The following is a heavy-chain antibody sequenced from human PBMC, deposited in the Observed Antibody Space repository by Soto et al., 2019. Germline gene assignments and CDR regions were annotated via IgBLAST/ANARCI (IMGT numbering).Heavy chain of an antibody. Sequence: PSETLSLTCTVSGGSISSYYWSWIRQPPGKGLEWIGYIYYSGSTNYNPSLKSRVTISVDTSKNQFSLKLSSVTAADTAVYYCARRRGYGDLNWFDPWGQGTLVTVSS. CDR3: ARRRGYGDLNWFDP. V-gene: IGHV4-59*08. J-gene: IGHJ5*02. CDR2: IYYSGST. CDR1: GGSISSYY. D-gene: IGHD4-17*01.